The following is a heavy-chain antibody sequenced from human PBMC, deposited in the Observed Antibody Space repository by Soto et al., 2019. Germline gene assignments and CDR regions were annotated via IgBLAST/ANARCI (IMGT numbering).Heavy chain of an antibody. V-gene: IGHV3-11*01. J-gene: IGHJ5*02. CDR2: ISSSGSTI. D-gene: IGHD5-18*01. CDR1: GFTFSDYY. Sequence: QVQLVESGGGLVKPGGSLRLSCAASGFTFSDYYMSWIRQAPGKGLEWVSYISSSGSTIYYADSVKGRFTISRDNAKNSLYLQVNSLRAEDTAVYYCARDVKRGYSYANWFDPWGQGTLVTVSS. CDR3: ARDVKRGYSYANWFDP.